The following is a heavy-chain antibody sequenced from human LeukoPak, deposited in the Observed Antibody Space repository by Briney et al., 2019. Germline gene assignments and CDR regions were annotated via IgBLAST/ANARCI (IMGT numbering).Heavy chain of an antibody. Sequence: TETLSLTCTVSGGSISSYYLSWIRQPAGKGLEWIGRIYTSGSTNYNPSLKSRVTVSVDTSKNQFSLKRSSVTAADTAVYYCARDGGVRYFDYWGQGTLVTVSS. D-gene: IGHD3-16*01. CDR3: ARDGGVRYFDY. V-gene: IGHV4-4*07. J-gene: IGHJ4*02. CDR2: IYTSGST. CDR1: GGSISSYY.